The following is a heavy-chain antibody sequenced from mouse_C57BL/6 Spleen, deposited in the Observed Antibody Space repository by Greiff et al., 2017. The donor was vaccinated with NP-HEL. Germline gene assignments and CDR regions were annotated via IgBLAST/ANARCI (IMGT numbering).Heavy chain of an antibody. J-gene: IGHJ1*03. Sequence: EVMLVESGGGLVQPGGSLSLSCAASGFTFTDYYMSWVRQPPGKALEWLGFIRNKANGYTTEYSASVKGRFTISRDNSQSILYLQMNALRAEDSATYYCARSPYYYGSSPWYFDVWGTGTTVTVSS. D-gene: IGHD1-1*01. V-gene: IGHV7-3*01. CDR2: IRNKANGYTT. CDR1: GFTFTDYY. CDR3: ARSPYYYGSSPWYFDV.